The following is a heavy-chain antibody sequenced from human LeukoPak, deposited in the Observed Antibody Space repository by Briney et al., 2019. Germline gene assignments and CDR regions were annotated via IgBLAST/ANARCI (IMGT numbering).Heavy chain of an antibody. V-gene: IGHV1-69*05. CDR1: GGTFSSYA. D-gene: IGHD5-12*01. Sequence: ASVKVSCXASGGTFSSYAISWVRQAPGQGLEWMGGIIPIFGTANYAQKFQGRVTITTDESTSTAYMELSSLRSEDTAVYYCARGLGVATSFDYWGQGTLVTVSS. CDR3: ARGLGVATSFDY. CDR2: IIPIFGTA. J-gene: IGHJ4*02.